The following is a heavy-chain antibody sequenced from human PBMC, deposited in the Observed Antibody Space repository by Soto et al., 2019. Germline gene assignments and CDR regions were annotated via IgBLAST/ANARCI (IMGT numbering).Heavy chain of an antibody. D-gene: IGHD6-6*01. Sequence: QVPLLQSGAEVKKPGASVKVSCKASGYTFTNYVITWERQAPGQGLEWMGWMSAYSGNTHYTQRLQGRVTMTTDTSTSAAYMELRGLRSDDTAVYYCAGVRQLVGYFYYYMDVWGKGTTVTVSS. CDR3: AGVRQLVGYFYYYMDV. CDR2: MSAYSGNT. V-gene: IGHV1-18*01. J-gene: IGHJ6*03. CDR1: GYTFTNYV.